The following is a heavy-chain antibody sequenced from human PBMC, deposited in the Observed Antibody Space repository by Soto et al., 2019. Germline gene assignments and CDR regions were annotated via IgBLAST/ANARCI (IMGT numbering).Heavy chain of an antibody. J-gene: IGHJ6*02. CDR3: ARGNEAVDV. D-gene: IGHD1-1*01. CDR1: GDSVSSNSAA. Sequence: SQTLSLTCAISGDSVSSNSAAWNCIRQSPSRGLEWLGRTYYRSKWYNNYAVSVKSRITINPDTSNNQFSLQLNSVTPEDTAVYYCARGNEAVDVWGQGTTVTVSS. V-gene: IGHV6-1*01. CDR2: TYYRSKWYN.